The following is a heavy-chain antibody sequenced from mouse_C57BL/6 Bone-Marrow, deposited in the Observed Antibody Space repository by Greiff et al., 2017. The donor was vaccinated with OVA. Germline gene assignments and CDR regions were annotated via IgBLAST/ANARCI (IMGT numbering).Heavy chain of an antibody. CDR1: GFTFTDYY. V-gene: IGHV7-3*01. Sequence: EVQLVESGGGLVQPGGSLSLSCAASGFTFTDYYMSWVRQPPGKALEWLGFIRNKANGYTTEYSASVKGRFTISRDNSQSILYLQMNALRAEDIATYYGATPPYYGSSYGCAYWGQGTLVTVSA. CDR2: IRNKANGYTT. D-gene: IGHD1-1*01. CDR3: ATPPYYGSSYGCAY. J-gene: IGHJ3*01.